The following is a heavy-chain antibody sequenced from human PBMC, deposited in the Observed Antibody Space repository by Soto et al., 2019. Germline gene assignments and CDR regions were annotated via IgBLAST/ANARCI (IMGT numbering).Heavy chain of an antibody. J-gene: IGHJ4*02. Sequence: GGSLRLSCAASGFTFSDHYVDWVRQAPGKGLEWVGRIRNRPNSYTTQYAASVKGRFAVLRDDSENLVYLQMNDLKTEDTAVYYCVRDSGRGFYFDYWGQGAQVTVSS. CDR1: GFTFSDHY. D-gene: IGHD3-10*01. V-gene: IGHV3-72*01. CDR3: VRDSGRGFYFDY. CDR2: IRNRPNSYTT.